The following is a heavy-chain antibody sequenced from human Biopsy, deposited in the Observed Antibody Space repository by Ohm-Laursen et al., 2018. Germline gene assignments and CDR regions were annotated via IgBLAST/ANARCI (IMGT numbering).Heavy chain of an antibody. CDR3: AKGQDLRGGAEYFQH. J-gene: IGHJ1*01. CDR1: GYTLTGQY. CDR2: INPHSGTP. D-gene: IGHD2-15*01. Sequence: SPSASCTASGYTLTGQYLQWGPQVPGQGLGWMGWINPHSGTPKFAQDFQGRVTMPRDTSITTAYMELRRLRSDDTAVYYCAKGQDLRGGAEYFQHWGQGALVTVSS. V-gene: IGHV1-2*02.